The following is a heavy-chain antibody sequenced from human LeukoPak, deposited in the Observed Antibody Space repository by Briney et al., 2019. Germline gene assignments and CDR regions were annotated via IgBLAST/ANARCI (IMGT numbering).Heavy chain of an antibody. CDR3: ARTDSSGWYGGFDY. D-gene: IGHD6-19*01. CDR2: IYYSGST. CDR1: GDSISSSTYY. Sequence: SETLSLTCNVSGDSISSSTYYWGWIRQSPGKGLKWIGSIYYSGSTYYNPSLESRVTISVATAKNQFSVTLNSVTAADTAVYYCARTDSSGWYGGFDYWGQGTLVTVSS. J-gene: IGHJ4*02. V-gene: IGHV4-39*07.